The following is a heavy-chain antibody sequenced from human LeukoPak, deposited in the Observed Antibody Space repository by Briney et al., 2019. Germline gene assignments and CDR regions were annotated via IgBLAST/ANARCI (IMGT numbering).Heavy chain of an antibody. Sequence: GESLKISRKGSGYSFTSYWIGWVRQMPGKGLEWMGIIYPGDSDTRYSPSFQGQVTISADKSISTAYLQWSSLKASDTAMYYCARQIYCSSTSCYGGFDYWGQGTLVTVSS. CDR1: GYSFTSYW. CDR2: IYPGDSDT. D-gene: IGHD2-2*01. V-gene: IGHV5-51*01. J-gene: IGHJ4*02. CDR3: ARQIYCSSTSCYGGFDY.